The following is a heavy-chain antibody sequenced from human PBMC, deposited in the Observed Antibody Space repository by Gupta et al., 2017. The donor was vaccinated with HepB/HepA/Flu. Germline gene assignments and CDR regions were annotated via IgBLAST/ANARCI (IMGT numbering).Heavy chain of an antibody. Sequence: VQLVESGGGLVKPGGSLRLTCAASGFTFNNAWISWVRQAPGKGLEWVGRIKSKTDGGKTAYAAPVKGRFTISRDDSENTLYLQGSSLKTEDTAVNYSATYESWYFDLWGRGTRVTVSS. V-gene: IGHV3-15*01. D-gene: IGHD3-16*01. CDR2: IKSKTDGGKT. CDR3: ATYESWYFDL. J-gene: IGHJ2*01. CDR1: GFTFNNAW.